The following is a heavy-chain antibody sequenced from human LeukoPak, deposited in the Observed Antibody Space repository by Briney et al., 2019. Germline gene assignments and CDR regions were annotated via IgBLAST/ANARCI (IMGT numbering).Heavy chain of an antibody. J-gene: IGHJ6*03. V-gene: IGHV3-23*01. CDR1: GFTFSSYG. D-gene: IGHD2-15*01. CDR2: ISGSGGST. CDR3: AAATPYYYYYMDV. Sequence: PGGSLRLSCAASGFTFSSYGMSWVRQAPGKGLEWVSAISGSGGSTYYADSVKGRFTISRDNSKNTLYLQMNSLRAEDTAVYYCAAATPYYYYYMDVWGKGTTVTISS.